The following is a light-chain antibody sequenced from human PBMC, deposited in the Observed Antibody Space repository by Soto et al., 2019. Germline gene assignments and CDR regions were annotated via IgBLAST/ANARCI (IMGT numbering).Light chain of an antibody. Sequence: EIVLTQSPGTLSLSPGERATLSCRASQSVPRSYLAWYQQKPGQSPRLLIYDASTRAPGIPARFSGSGTGTDFTLTISSLEPEDSAVYHCQQRSNWPSITFGQGTRLEIK. J-gene: IGKJ5*01. CDR3: QQRSNWPSIT. CDR2: DAS. V-gene: IGKV3D-11*02. CDR1: QSVPRSY.